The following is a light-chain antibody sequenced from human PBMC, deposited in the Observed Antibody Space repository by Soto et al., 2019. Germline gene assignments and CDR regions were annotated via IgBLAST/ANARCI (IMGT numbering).Light chain of an antibody. Sequence: LTQPASVSGSPGQSITISCSGTSSDIGSYDHVAWYQQFPGKSPKLMIYEVSNRPSGVSNRFSGSKSGNTASLTISGLQAEDEADYYCSSYTSSSTQVVFGGGTQLTVL. J-gene: IGLJ2*01. CDR2: EVS. V-gene: IGLV2-14*01. CDR3: SSYTSSSTQVV. CDR1: SSDIGSYDH.